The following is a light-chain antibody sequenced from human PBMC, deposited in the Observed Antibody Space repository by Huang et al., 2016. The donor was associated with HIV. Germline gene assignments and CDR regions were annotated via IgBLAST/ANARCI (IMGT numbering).Light chain of an antibody. CDR2: GVS. CDR3: QQYNNWPFT. CDR1: QSISSK. V-gene: IGKV3-15*01. Sequence: ERVMTQSPVTLAVSPGERATFSCRASQSISSKLAWYQQKPGQAPRLLIYGVSTRATGSPAMFSGSGSGTEFTLTISSLQSEDFAVYYCQQYNNWPFTFGPGTRVDIK. J-gene: IGKJ3*01.